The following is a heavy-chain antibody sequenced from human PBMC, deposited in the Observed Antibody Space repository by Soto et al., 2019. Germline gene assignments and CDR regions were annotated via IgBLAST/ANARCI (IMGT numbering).Heavy chain of an antibody. CDR3: ARYNSGWYGDY. V-gene: IGHV1-69*02. Sequence: SVKVSCKASGGTFSSYTISWVRQAPGQGLEWMGRIIPILGIANYAQKFQGRVTITRDTSASTAYMELSSLSFEDTAVYYCARYNSGWYGDYWGQGTLVTVSS. CDR2: IIPILGIA. CDR1: GGTFSSYT. D-gene: IGHD6-19*01. J-gene: IGHJ4*02.